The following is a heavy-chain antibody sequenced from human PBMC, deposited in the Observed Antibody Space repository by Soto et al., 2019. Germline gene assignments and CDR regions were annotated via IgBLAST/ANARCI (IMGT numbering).Heavy chain of an antibody. V-gene: IGHV3-23*01. CDR2: ISGSGGST. CDR3: AKDQVIAARRLVSGPGHGMDV. Sequence: GGPLRLSCAASGFTFSSYAMSWVRQAPGKGLEWVSAISGSGGSTYYADSVKGRFTISRDNSKNTLYLQMNSLRAEDTAVYYCAKDQVIAARRLVSGPGHGMDVWGQGTTVTVSS. D-gene: IGHD6-6*01. J-gene: IGHJ6*02. CDR1: GFTFSSYA.